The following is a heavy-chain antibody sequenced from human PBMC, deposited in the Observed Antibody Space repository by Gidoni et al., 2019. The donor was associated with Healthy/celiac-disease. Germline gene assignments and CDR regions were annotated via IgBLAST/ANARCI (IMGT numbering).Heavy chain of an antibody. J-gene: IGHJ4*02. CDR2: ISSSSSTI. D-gene: IGHD3-3*01. Sequence: EVQLVESGGGLVQPGGSLRLSCAASGFTFSSYSLNWVRQAPGKGLEWVSYISSSSSTIYYADSVKGRFTISRDNAKNSLYLQMNSLRDEDTAVYYCARGDGGYGQYDFWSGYLKGPYYFDYWGQGTLVTVSS. V-gene: IGHV3-48*02. CDR1: GFTFSSYS. CDR3: ARGDGGYGQYDFWSGYLKGPYYFDY.